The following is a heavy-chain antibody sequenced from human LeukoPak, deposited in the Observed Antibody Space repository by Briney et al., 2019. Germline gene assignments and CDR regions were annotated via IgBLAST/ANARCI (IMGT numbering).Heavy chain of an antibody. CDR2: IRYDGSNK. J-gene: IGHJ4*02. Sequence: GGSLRLSCAASGFTFSSYDMHWVRQAPGKGLEWVAFIRYDGSNKYNVDSVKGRFTISRDNSKNTLYLQMNGLRAEDTDVYYCAKSTSSWFTFDYWGQGTLVTVSS. CDR1: GFTFSSYD. CDR3: AKSTSSWFTFDY. D-gene: IGHD6-13*01. V-gene: IGHV3-30*02.